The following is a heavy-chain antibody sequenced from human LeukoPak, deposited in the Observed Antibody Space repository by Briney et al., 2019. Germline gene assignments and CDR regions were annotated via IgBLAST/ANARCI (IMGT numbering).Heavy chain of an antibody. V-gene: IGHV4-39*01. D-gene: IGHD1-14*01. CDR3: ARPAENWFDP. CDR1: GGSISSSSYY. Sequence: SETLSLTCTVSGGSISSSSYYWGWIRQPPGKGLEWIGSIYYSGSTYYNPSLKSRVTISVDTSKSQFSLKLSSVTAADTAVYYCARPAENWFDPWGQGTLVTVSS. J-gene: IGHJ5*02. CDR2: IYYSGST.